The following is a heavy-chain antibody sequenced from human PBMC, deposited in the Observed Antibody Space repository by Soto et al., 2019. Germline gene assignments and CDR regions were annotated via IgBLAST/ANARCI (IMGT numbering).Heavy chain of an antibody. CDR3: ARGVAAAGYNWFDP. J-gene: IGHJ5*02. V-gene: IGHV4-59*01. D-gene: IGHD6-13*01. CDR1: GGSINSYH. Sequence: QVQLQESGPGLVKPSETLSLTCTVSGGSINSYHWSWIRQPPGKGLEWIGYIYYSGITNYNPSLKSRVTISVDTSKKQFSLKLNSVTAADTAVYYCARGVAAAGYNWFDPWGQGTLVTVSS. CDR2: IYYSGIT.